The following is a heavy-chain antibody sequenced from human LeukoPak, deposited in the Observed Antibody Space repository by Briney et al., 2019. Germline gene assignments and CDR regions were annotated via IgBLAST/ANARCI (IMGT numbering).Heavy chain of an antibody. Sequence: ASVKVSCKASGYTFTSYYMHWVRQAPGQGLEWMGGIIPIFGTANYAQKFQGRVTITTDESTSTAYMELSSLRSEDTAVYYCVNRGRAFDIWGQGTMVTVSS. J-gene: IGHJ3*02. CDR2: IIPIFGTA. CDR1: GYTFTSYY. D-gene: IGHD1-14*01. V-gene: IGHV1-69*05. CDR3: VNRGRAFDI.